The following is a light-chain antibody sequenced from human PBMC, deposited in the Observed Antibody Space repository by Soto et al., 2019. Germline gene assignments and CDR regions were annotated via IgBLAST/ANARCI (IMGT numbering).Light chain of an antibody. CDR3: QQYGSSPPLS. V-gene: IGKV3-20*01. CDR2: DTS. Sequence: IVLTQSPDTLSLSPLEIATLSCMASQSVSSTYIAWYQVKPGQAPRLLIYDTSSRATGIPDRFSGSGSGTDFTLTISRLEPEDFAVYYCQQYGSSPPLSFGGGTKVDI. J-gene: IGKJ4*01. CDR1: QSVSSTY.